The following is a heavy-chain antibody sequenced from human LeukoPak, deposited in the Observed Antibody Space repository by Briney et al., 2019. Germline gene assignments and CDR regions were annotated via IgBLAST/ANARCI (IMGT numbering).Heavy chain of an antibody. V-gene: IGHV1-46*01. Sequence: ASVKVSCKASGYTFTSYYMHWVRQAPGQGLEWMGIINPSGGSTSYAQKFQGRVTMTRDTSTSTVYMELNSLKTEDTAVYYCTTVGATGEGDYWGQGTLVTVSS. J-gene: IGHJ4*02. CDR2: INPSGGST. D-gene: IGHD1-26*01. CDR3: TTVGATGEGDY. CDR1: GYTFTSYY.